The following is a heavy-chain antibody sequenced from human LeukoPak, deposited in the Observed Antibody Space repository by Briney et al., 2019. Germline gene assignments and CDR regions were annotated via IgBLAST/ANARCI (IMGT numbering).Heavy chain of an antibody. CDR1: GFTFSSYA. CDR3: AKGSLPDFWSGYGSIHFDY. J-gene: IGHJ4*02. Sequence: GGSLRLSCAASGFTFSSYAMSWVRQAPGKGLEWVSAISGSGGSTYYADSVKGRFTISRDNSKSTLYLQMNSLRAEDTAVYYCAKGSLPDFWSGYGSIHFDYWGQGTLVTVSS. D-gene: IGHD3-3*01. CDR2: ISGSGGST. V-gene: IGHV3-23*01.